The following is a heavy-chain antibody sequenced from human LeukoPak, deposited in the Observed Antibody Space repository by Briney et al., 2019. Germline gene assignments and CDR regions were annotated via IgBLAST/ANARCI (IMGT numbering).Heavy chain of an antibody. CDR3: ARVGLASGREAWFDP. D-gene: IGHD1-26*01. CDR1: GGSISSGGYS. J-gene: IGHJ5*02. Sequence: SAPLSLTCAVSGGSISSGGYSWSWIRQPPGKGLEWYGYIYHSGRTYYNPSLKSRVTIPVDRSKNQFSLKLSSVTAAVTAVYYCARVGLASGREAWFDPWGQGTLVTVSS. V-gene: IGHV4-30-2*01. CDR2: IYHSGRT.